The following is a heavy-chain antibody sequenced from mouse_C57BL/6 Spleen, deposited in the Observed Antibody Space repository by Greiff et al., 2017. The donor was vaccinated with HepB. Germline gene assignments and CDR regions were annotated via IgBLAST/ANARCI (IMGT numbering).Heavy chain of an antibody. D-gene: IGHD1-1*01. CDR1: GYTFTSYW. CDR3: ARITTVVAKPYFDY. Sequence: VQLQQPGAELVRPGSSVKLSCKASGYTFTSYWMHWVKQRPIQGLEWIGNIDPSDSETHYNQKFKDKATLTVDKSSSTAYMQLSSLTSEDSAVYYCARITTVVAKPYFDYWGQGTTLTVSS. J-gene: IGHJ2*01. V-gene: IGHV1-52*01. CDR2: IDPSDSET.